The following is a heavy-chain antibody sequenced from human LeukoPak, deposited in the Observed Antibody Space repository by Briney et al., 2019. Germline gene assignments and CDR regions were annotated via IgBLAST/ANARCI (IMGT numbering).Heavy chain of an antibody. CDR3: ALIAVAEGFGY. Sequence: PGGSLRLSCAASGFTFSSYGMHWVRQAPGKGLEWVAVISYDGSNKYYADSVKGRFTISRDNSKNTLYLQMNSLRAEDTAVYYCALIAVAEGFGYWGQGTLVTVSS. V-gene: IGHV3-30*03. CDR2: ISYDGSNK. D-gene: IGHD6-19*01. CDR1: GFTFSSYG. J-gene: IGHJ4*02.